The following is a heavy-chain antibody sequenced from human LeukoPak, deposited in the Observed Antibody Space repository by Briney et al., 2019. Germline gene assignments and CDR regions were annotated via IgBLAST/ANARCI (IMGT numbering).Heavy chain of an antibody. V-gene: IGHV4-39*02. CDR2: IYYSGST. D-gene: IGHD2-15*01. CDR3: ASRKEDPGATSSCIGRSCFHLDN. CDR1: GGSISSSSYY. J-gene: IGHJ4*02. Sequence: SETLSLTCTVSGGSISSSSYYWGWIRQPPGKGLEWIGSIYYSGSTYYNPSLKSRVTISVDTSKNHFSLRLSSVTAADTAVYYCASRKEDPGATSSCIGRSCFHLDNWGQGTLVTVSS.